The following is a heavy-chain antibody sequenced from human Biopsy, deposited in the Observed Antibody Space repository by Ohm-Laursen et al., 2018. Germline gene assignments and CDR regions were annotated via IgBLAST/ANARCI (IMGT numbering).Heavy chain of an antibody. V-gene: IGHV4-59*02. Sequence: GTLSLTCIVSGDSVTKYYWSWIRQPPGKGLEWIGHIYYSVMTNYNPSLQSQVSISVDTSRNQVFLTLSSVTAADAAVYYCARDSGILNYGNFKYYHYYGMDVWGQGTKVTVSS. CDR1: GDSVTKYY. CDR2: IYYSVMT. D-gene: IGHD4-11*01. CDR3: ARDSGILNYGNFKYYHYYGMDV. J-gene: IGHJ6*02.